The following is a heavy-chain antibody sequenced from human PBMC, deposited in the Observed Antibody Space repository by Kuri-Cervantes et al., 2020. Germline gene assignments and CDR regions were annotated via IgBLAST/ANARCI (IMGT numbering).Heavy chain of an antibody. CDR2: IYYSGST. CDR1: GGSFSGYY. V-gene: IGHV4-30-4*01. J-gene: IGHJ6*02. D-gene: IGHD1-1*01. Sequence: SCAVYGGSFSGYYWSWVRQPPGKGLEWIGYIYYSGSTYYNPSLKSRVTISVDTSKNQFSLKLSSVTAADTAVYYCARDRWGTPPYGMDVWGQGTTVTVSS. CDR3: ARDRWGTPPYGMDV.